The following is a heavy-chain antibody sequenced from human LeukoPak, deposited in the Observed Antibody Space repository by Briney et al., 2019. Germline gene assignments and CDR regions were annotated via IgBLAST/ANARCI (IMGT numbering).Heavy chain of an antibody. CDR2: IHPGNSDT. CDR1: GYRFTSYW. CDR3: ARRRNTARDPYDAFDI. D-gene: IGHD5-18*01. V-gene: IGHV5-51*01. Sequence: PGESLKISCKASGYRFTSYWIGWVRQRPGKGLEWMGIIHPGNSDTRYSPSFQGQVTVSADKSISTAYLQWSSLKASDSAMYYCARRRNTARDPYDAFDIWGPGTMVTVSS. J-gene: IGHJ3*02.